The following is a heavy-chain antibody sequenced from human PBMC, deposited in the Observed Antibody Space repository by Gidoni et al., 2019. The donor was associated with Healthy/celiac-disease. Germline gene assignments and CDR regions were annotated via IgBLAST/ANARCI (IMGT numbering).Heavy chain of an antibody. CDR3: AREGEIAVAGTNYAFDI. CDR2: IIPIVGTA. CDR1: GGTFSTYT. V-gene: IGHV1-69*06. J-gene: IGHJ3*02. D-gene: IGHD6-19*01. Sequence: QVQLVQSGAEVTKPGSSVKVSCKASGGTFSTYTISWVRQAPGQGLEWMGGIIPIVGTANYAQKFQGRVTITADKSTGTAYMALSSLRFEDTAVCYCAREGEIAVAGTNYAFDIWGQGTMVTVSS.